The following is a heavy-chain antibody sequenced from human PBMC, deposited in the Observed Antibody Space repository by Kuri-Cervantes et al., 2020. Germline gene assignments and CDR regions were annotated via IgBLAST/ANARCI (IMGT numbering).Heavy chain of an antibody. Sequence: SGPTLVKPTQTLTLTCTFSGFSLSTSGMRVSWIRQPPGKALEWLARLDWDDDKFYSASLKTRLNISKDTSKNQVVLTMTNLDPVDKATYYCARRPAKGYYNIYSGPVAPPFDFWGQGILVTVSS. J-gene: IGHJ4*02. V-gene: IGHV2-70*04. CDR1: GFSLSTSGMR. CDR3: ARRPAKGYYNIYSGPVAPPFDF. D-gene: IGHD3-9*01. CDR2: LDWDDDK.